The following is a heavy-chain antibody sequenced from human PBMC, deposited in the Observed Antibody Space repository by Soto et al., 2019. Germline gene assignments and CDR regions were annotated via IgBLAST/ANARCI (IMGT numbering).Heavy chain of an antibody. CDR1: GFTVSSNY. CDR2: IYSGGST. CDR3: AVDYYDSSGYSWALGY. Sequence: PGGSLRLSCAASGFTVSSNYMSWVRQAPGKGLEWVSVIYSGGSTYYADSVKGRFTISRHNSKNTLYLQMNSLRAEDTAVYYCAVDYYDSSGYSWALGYWGQGTLVTVS. J-gene: IGHJ4*02. V-gene: IGHV3-53*04. D-gene: IGHD3-22*01.